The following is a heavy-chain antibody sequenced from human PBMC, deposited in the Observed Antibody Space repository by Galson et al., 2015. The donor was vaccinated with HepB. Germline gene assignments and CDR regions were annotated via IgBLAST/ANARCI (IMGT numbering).Heavy chain of an antibody. CDR3: ARVKRGEWYSFYYYGMDV. CDR2: IKEDGSEK. J-gene: IGHJ6*02. CDR1: EFILSMYW. Sequence: SLRLSCAASEFILSMYWMNWVRQAPGKGLEWVANIKEDGSEKNYVDSVKGRFTIARDHAKNSLYLQMNSLRAEDTAVYYCARVKRGEWYSFYYYGMDVWGRGTTVTVSS. V-gene: IGHV3-7*05. D-gene: IGHD3-10*01.